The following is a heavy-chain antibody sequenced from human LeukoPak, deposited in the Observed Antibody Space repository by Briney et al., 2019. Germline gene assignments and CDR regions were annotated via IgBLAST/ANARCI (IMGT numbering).Heavy chain of an antibody. CDR2: IYHSGST. V-gene: IGHV4-38-2*01. CDR3: ASLVPAAPKGGYFDY. Sequence: KPSETLSLTCAVSGYSISSGYYRGWIRQPPGKGLEWIGSIYHSGSTYYNPSLKSRVTISVDTSKNQFSLKLSSVTAADTAVYYCASLVPAAPKGGYFDYWGQGTLVTVSS. D-gene: IGHD2-2*01. J-gene: IGHJ4*02. CDR1: GYSISSGYY.